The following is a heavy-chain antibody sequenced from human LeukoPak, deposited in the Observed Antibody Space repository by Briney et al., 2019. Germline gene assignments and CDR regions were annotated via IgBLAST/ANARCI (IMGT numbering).Heavy chain of an antibody. CDR1: GFTFSSYS. CDR2: ISSSSSTI. CDR3: ARDQRWLVPYYYYGMDV. J-gene: IGHJ6*02. V-gene: IGHV3-48*01. Sequence: GGSLRLSCAASGFTFSSYSMNWVRQAPGKGLEWVSYISSSSSTIYYAGSVKGRFTISRDNAKNSLYLQMNSLRAEDTAVYYCARDQRWLVPYYYYGMDVWGQGTTVTVSS. D-gene: IGHD6-19*01.